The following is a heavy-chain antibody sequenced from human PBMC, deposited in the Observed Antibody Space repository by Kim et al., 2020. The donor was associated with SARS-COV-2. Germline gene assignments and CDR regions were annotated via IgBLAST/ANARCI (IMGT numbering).Heavy chain of an antibody. Sequence: SETLSLTCAVFGGSFSGYHCTWIRQSPGKGLEWIGEINHSGGTNCNPSLKSRVTISLDTSKNQFSLKLGSVRAADTAVYSCARGRAGVVPSPVLRLGPYYAYCSMDVWGQGTPITVSS. CDR1: GGSFSGYH. J-gene: IGHJ6*02. CDR3: ARGRAGVVPSPVLRLGPYYAYCSMDV. D-gene: IGHD3-3*01. CDR2: INHSGGT. V-gene: IGHV4-34*01.